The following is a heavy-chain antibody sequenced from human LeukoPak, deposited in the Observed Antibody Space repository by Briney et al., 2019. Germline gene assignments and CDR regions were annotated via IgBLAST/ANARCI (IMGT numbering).Heavy chain of an antibody. J-gene: IGHJ4*02. CDR2: MNPNSGNT. CDR1: GYTFTSYD. CDR3: ARINSYDLQNYFDY. D-gene: IGHD5-18*01. Sequence: ASVKVSCKASGYTFTSYDINWVRQATGQGLEWMGWMNPNSGNTGYAQKFQGRVTITRNASISTAYMELSSLRSEDTAVYYCARINSYDLQNYFDYWGQGTLVTVSS. V-gene: IGHV1-8*03.